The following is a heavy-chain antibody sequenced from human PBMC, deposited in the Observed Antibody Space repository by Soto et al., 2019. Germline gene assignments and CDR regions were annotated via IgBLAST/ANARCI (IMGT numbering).Heavy chain of an antibody. V-gene: IGHV4-61*08. CDR1: GGSISSGGYF. CDR2: IYYSGST. J-gene: IGHJ4*02. D-gene: IGHD4-17*01. Sequence: SETLSLTCAVSGGSISSGGYFWSWIRQPPGKGLEWIGYIYYSGSTNYNPSLKSRVTISVDTSKNQFSLKLSSVTAADTAVYYCARRYGDCFDFWGQGTLVTVSS. CDR3: ARRYGDCFDF.